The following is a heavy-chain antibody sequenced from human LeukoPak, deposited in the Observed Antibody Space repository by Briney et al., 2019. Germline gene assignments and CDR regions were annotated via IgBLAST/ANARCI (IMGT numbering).Heavy chain of an antibody. CDR2: ISYTGSA. CDR1: GGSISGYY. D-gene: IGHD3-9*01. V-gene: IGHV4-59*01. CDR3: ARDKQTGDY. J-gene: IGHJ4*02. Sequence: PSETVSLTCTVSGGSISGYYWNWIGQPPGKGLEWIGYISYTGSADYNPSLKSRVTISVDTSKNQFSLKVTSLTAADTAVYYCARDKQTGDYWGQG.